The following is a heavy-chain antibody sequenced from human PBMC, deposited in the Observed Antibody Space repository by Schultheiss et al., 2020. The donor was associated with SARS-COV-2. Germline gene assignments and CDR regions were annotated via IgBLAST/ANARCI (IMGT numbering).Heavy chain of an antibody. D-gene: IGHD3-10*01. J-gene: IGHJ4*02. CDR3: TREGGLLWFGPDY. CDR1: GFTFSSYA. Sequence: GGSLRLSCAASGFTFSSYAMSWVRQAPGKGLEWVGFIRSKAYGGTTEYAASVKGRFTISRDDSKSIAYLQMNSLKTEDTAVYYCTREGGLLWFGPDYWGQGTLVTVSS. V-gene: IGHV3-49*04. CDR2: IRSKAYGGTT.